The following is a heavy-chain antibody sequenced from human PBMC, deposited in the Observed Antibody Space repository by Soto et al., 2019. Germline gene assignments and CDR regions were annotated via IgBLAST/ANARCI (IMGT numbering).Heavy chain of an antibody. CDR1: GFTFSSYG. CDR3: AKDHQLAYYDSSGFDY. J-gene: IGHJ4*02. V-gene: IGHV3-30*18. D-gene: IGHD3-22*01. CDR2: ISYDGSNK. Sequence: GGSLRLSCAASGFTFSSYGMHWVRQAPGKGLEWVAVISYDGSNKYYADSVKGRFTISRDNSKNTLYLQMNSLRAEDTAVYYCAKDHQLAYYDSSGFDYWGQGTLVTVS.